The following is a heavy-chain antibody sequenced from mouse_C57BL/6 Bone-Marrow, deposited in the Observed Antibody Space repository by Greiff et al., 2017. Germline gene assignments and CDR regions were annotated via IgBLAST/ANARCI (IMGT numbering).Heavy chain of an antibody. CDR3: ARRDGSSPWFAY. D-gene: IGHD1-1*01. V-gene: IGHV2-2*01. Sequence: QVQLKESGPGLVQPSQSLSITCTVSGFSLTSYGVHWVRQSPGKGLEWLGVIWSGGSTDYNAAFTSRLSISKDNSKSQVFFKMNSLQADDTAIYYCARRDGSSPWFAYWGQGTLVTVSA. CDR1: GFSLTSYG. J-gene: IGHJ3*01. CDR2: IWSGGST.